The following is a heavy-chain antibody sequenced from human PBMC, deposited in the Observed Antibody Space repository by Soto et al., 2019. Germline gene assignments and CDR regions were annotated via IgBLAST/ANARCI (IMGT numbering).Heavy chain of an antibody. CDR2: IIPIFGTA. CDR3: ARDRYDFWSGKKAFDI. Sequence: ASVKVSCKASGGTFSSYAISWVRQAPGQGLEWMGGIIPIFGTANYAQKFQGRVTITADESTSTAYMELSSLRSEDTAVYYCARDRYDFWSGKKAFDIWGQGTMVTVSS. J-gene: IGHJ3*02. D-gene: IGHD3-3*01. CDR1: GGTFSSYA. V-gene: IGHV1-69*13.